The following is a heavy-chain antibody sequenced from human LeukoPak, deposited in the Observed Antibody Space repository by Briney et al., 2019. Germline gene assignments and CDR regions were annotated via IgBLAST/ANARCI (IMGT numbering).Heavy chain of an antibody. V-gene: IGHV1-2*02. CDR2: INPNSGGT. CDR3: ATGFTAAFDI. Sequence: ASVKVSCKSSGYTFTGYYMHWVRQAPGQGLAWMGWINPNSGGTNYAQKFQGRVTMTRNTSISRAYMELSRLRSDDTAVYYCATGFTAAFDIWGQGTIVTVYS. CDR1: GYTFTGYY. J-gene: IGHJ3*02.